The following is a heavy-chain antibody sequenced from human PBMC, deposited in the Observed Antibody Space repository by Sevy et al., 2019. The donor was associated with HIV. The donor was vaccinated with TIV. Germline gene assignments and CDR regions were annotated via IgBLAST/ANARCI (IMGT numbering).Heavy chain of an antibody. CDR2: ISSDGINH. CDR3: TRESLRGTYIRGDFDH. V-gene: IGHV3-30*03. J-gene: IGHJ4*02. CDR1: GFNFQTFG. Sequence: GGSLRLSCSALGFNFQTFGMHWIRQAPGKGPEWLAVISSDGINHKYAASVKGRFTIYRDNSKSLLSLQMNSLTPNDTAVYFCTRESLRGTYIRGDFDHWGQRTLVTASS. D-gene: IGHD3-10*02.